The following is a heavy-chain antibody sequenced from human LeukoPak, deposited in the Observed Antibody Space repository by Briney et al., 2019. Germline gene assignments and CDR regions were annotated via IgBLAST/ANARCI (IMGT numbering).Heavy chain of an antibody. CDR1: GGSISSGDYY. V-gene: IGHV4-30-4*08. CDR3: ARAGFGIDF. D-gene: IGHD3-10*01. Sequence: SETLSLTCTVSGGSISSGDYYWSWIRQPPGKGLEWIGYIYYSGSTYYNPSLKSRVTISIDSSKKQFSLKLTSVTAADTAVYYCARAGFGIDFWGQGTLVTVSS. J-gene: IGHJ4*02. CDR2: IYYSGST.